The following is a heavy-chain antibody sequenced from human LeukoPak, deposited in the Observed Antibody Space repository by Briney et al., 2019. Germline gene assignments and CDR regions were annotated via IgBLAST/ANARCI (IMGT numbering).Heavy chain of an antibody. D-gene: IGHD3-22*01. CDR2: ISYDGSNK. Sequence: PGGSLRLSCAASGFTFSNYAMHWVRQAPGKGLEWVAVISYDGSNKYYADSVKGRFTISRDNSKNTLSLQMNSLRAEDASVYYCAKVRGITMIVWGQGTLVTVSS. CDR1: GFTFSNYA. V-gene: IGHV3-30*04. J-gene: IGHJ4*02. CDR3: AKVRGITMIV.